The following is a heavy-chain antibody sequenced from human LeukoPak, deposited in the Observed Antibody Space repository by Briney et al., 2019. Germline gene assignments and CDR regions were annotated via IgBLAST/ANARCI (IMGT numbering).Heavy chain of an antibody. CDR2: IKPNSGGT. V-gene: IGHV1-2*06. CDR3: ARVLPGV. Sequence: ASVKLSCKASGYTFTGYYMHWVRQAPGQGLEWLGRIKPNSGGTNYAQKFQGRVTMTRDTSISTAYMELRRLRSEDTAVYDCARVLPGVWGQGTTVTVSS. D-gene: IGHD1-14*01. CDR1: GYTFTGYY. J-gene: IGHJ6*02.